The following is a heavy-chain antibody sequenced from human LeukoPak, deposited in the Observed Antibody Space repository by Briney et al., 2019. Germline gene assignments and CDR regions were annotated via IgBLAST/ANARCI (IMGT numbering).Heavy chain of an antibody. Sequence: SETLSLTCTVSGGSISSGSYYWSWIRQPAGKGLEWIGRIYTSGSTNYNPSLKSRVTISVDTSKNQFSLKLSSVTAADTAVYYCARVLSTGNYYYYMDVWGKGTTVTISS. CDR1: GGSISSGSYY. CDR3: ARVLSTGNYYYYMDV. CDR2: IYTSGST. V-gene: IGHV4-61*02. D-gene: IGHD1-1*01. J-gene: IGHJ6*03.